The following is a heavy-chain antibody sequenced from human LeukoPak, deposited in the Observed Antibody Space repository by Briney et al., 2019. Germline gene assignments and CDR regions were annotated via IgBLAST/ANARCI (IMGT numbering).Heavy chain of an antibody. CDR3: ARVILGVAQYSGLDV. CDR2: MNEVGSAK. D-gene: IGHD2/OR15-2a*01. J-gene: IGHJ6*02. Sequence: PGGSLRLSCAASGFTFSRYWLTWVRQAPGKGLGWVANMNEVGSAKFYVDSVKGRFTISRDNAQNSVFLQMNSLRAEDTAVYYCARVILGVAQYSGLDVWGQGTTVTVSS. V-gene: IGHV3-7*01. CDR1: GFTFSRYW.